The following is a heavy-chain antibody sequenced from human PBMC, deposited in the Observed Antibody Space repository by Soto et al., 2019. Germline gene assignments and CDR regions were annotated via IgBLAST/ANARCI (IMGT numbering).Heavy chain of an antibody. CDR1: GGTFSSYT. CDR2: IIPILGIA. CDR3: AARDGNWNYNLSFDY. Sequence: QVPLVQSGAEVKKPGSSVKVSCKASGGTFSSYTISWVRQAPGQGLEWMGRIIPILGIANYAQKFQGRVTITADKSTSKAYMELSSLRSEDTAVYYCAARDGNWNYNLSFDYWGQGTLVTVSS. V-gene: IGHV1-69*02. J-gene: IGHJ4*02. D-gene: IGHD1-7*01.